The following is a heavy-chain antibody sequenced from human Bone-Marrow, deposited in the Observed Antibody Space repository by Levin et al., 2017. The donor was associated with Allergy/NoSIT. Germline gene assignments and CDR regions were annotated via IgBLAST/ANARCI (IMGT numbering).Heavy chain of an antibody. Sequence: QTLSLTCTFSGFSLTTSGMCVSWIRQPPGKALEWLARIDWDDDIYYSTSLKTRLTITKDTSKNQVVLTMTNMGPVDTATYYCARIRAYNYRGAFDYWGQGTLVTVSS. CDR1: GFSLTTSGMC. D-gene: IGHD1-20*01. J-gene: IGHJ4*02. CDR3: ARIRAYNYRGAFDY. CDR2: IDWDDDI. V-gene: IGHV2-70*11.